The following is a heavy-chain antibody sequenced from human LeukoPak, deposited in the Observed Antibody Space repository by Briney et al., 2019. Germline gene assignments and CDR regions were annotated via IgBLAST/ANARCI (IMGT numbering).Heavy chain of an antibody. CDR2: INHSGST. CDR1: GGSFSGYY. V-gene: IGHV4-34*01. Sequence: SETLSLTCAVYGGSFSGYYWSWIRQPPGKGLEWIGEINHSGSTNYNPSLKSRVTISVDTSKNQFSLKLSSVTAGDTAVYYCANSIAAAGPFDYWGQGTLVTVSS. CDR3: ANSIAAAGPFDY. J-gene: IGHJ4*02. D-gene: IGHD6-13*01.